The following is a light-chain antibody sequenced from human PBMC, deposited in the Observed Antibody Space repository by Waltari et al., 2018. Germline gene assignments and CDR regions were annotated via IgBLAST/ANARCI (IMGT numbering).Light chain of an antibody. J-gene: IGKJ2*01. Sequence: DIVMTQSPDSLAVSPGERATLNRKSSQSVLYSSNNKNYLAWYQQKPGQPPKLLIYWASTRESGVPDRFSGSGSGTDFTLTISSLQAEDVAVYYCQQYYSIPYTFGQGTKLEIK. CDR3: QQYYSIPYT. V-gene: IGKV4-1*01. CDR1: QSVLYSSNNKNY. CDR2: WAS.